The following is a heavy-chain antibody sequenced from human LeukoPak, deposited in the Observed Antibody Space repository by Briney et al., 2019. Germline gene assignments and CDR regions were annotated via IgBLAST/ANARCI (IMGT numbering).Heavy chain of an antibody. CDR1: GDSLTSGSRY. CDR2: FYSSTRT. CDR3: ARCMSELDYGDYAYYYHMDV. Sequence: PSETLSLTCTVSGDSLTSGSRYWSWIRQPAGKGLEWIGHFYSSTRTTYNPSLESRVTISGDTAKNQFSLKLDSVTAADTAVYFCARCMSELDYGDYAYYYHMDVWGKGTTVTVSS. V-gene: IGHV4-61*09. D-gene: IGHD4-17*01. J-gene: IGHJ6*04.